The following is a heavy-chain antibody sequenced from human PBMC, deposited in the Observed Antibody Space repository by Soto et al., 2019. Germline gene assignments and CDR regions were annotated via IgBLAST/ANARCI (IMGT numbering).Heavy chain of an antibody. CDR1: GFTFSRYV. CDR2: IWYDGSNK. D-gene: IGHD3-22*01. J-gene: IGHJ4*02. V-gene: IGHV3-33*01. Sequence: GSLRLSCAASGFTFSRYVMHWVRQAPGKGLEWVAVIWYDGSNKYYADSVKGRFTISRDNSKNTLYLQMNSLRAEDTAVYYCARDLKLRMIRGSGFDYWGQGTLVTVSS. CDR3: ARDLKLRMIRGSGFDY.